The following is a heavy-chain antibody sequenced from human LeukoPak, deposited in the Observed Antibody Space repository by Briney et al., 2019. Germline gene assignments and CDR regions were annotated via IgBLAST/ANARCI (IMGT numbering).Heavy chain of an antibody. CDR1: GGSIITSNW. J-gene: IGHJ3*02. Sequence: SETLSLTCGVSGGSIITSNWWTWVRQPPGKGLEWIGEIYHTEKTNYNPSLKSRVTISLDKSKNQFSLKLTSVAAADTAVYYCARNGPTAAGAFDIWGQGTTVIVSS. D-gene: IGHD6-13*01. CDR3: ARNGPTAAGAFDI. V-gene: IGHV4/OR15-8*02. CDR2: IYHTEKT.